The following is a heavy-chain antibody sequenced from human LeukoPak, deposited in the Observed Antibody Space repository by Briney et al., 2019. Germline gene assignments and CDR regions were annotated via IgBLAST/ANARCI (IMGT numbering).Heavy chain of an antibody. CDR3: ARDFRYSSSWPFDY. CDR1: GYTFTSYG. D-gene: IGHD6-13*01. Sequence: ASVKVSCKASGYTFTSYGISWVRQAPGQGLEWMGWISAYNGNTNYAQKLQGRVTMTTDTSTSTAYMELRSLRSDDTAVYYCARDFRYSSSWPFDYWGQGTLVTVSS. J-gene: IGHJ4*02. V-gene: IGHV1-18*01. CDR2: ISAYNGNT.